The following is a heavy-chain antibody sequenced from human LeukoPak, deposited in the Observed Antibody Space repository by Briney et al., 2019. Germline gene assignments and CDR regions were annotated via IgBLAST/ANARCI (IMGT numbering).Heavy chain of an antibody. J-gene: IGHJ6*03. Sequence: SVKVSCKASGGTFSSYAISWVRQAPGQGLEWMGGIIPIFGTANYAQKFQGRVTITADESTSTAYMELSSLRSEDTAAYYCAREVEPLYYYYYMDVWGKGTTVTVSS. CDR3: AREVEPLYYYYYMDV. CDR1: GGTFSSYA. V-gene: IGHV1-69*01. CDR2: IIPIFGTA. D-gene: IGHD5-24*01.